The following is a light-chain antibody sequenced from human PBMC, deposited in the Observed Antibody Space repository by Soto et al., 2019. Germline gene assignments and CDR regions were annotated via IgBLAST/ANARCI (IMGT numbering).Light chain of an antibody. J-gene: IGKJ1*01. Sequence: EIVLTQSPATLSSFPGYRFTLSCRASQYINTRLSWYQHRPVHAPRLLIYQTSIMAAGIPARFSASGSGTELFLTIRRLEPEDFAVYYCQQYCSSPPRTFGQGTTVDIK. V-gene: IGKV3-20*01. CDR1: QYINTRL. CDR3: QQYCSSPPRT. CDR2: QTS.